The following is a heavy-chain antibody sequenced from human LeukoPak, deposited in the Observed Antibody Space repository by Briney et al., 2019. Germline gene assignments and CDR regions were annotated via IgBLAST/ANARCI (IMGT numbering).Heavy chain of an antibody. CDR1: GFSFNIYS. Sequence: GGSPTLSCAAYGFSFNIYSMNWVRQAPGKGLEWISYISSGGTTKYHTASVKGRFTISRDNAKNSLYLQMSSLRVEDTAAYYCARGNANHFDYWGQGTLVTVSS. D-gene: IGHD2-8*01. J-gene: IGHJ4*02. CDR3: ARGNANHFDY. V-gene: IGHV3-48*04. CDR2: ISSGGTTK.